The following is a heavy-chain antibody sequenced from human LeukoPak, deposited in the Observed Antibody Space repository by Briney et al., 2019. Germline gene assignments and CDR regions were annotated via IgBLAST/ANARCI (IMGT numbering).Heavy chain of an antibody. CDR2: ITKSTKI. Sequence: PGGSLRLSCAASGFIFNNYVMNWVRQAPGKGLEWVSSITKSTKISYADSVKGRFTISRDNAKNSLYLQMNSLRVEDTALYYCVREDTPTGTYLMVFWGQGTLVTVSS. CDR1: GFIFNNYV. V-gene: IGHV3-69-1*01. J-gene: IGHJ4*02. D-gene: IGHD5-18*01. CDR3: VREDTPTGTYLMVF.